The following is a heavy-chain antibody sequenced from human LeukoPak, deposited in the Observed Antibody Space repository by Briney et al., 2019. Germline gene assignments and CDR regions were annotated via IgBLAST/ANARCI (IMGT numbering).Heavy chain of an antibody. V-gene: IGHV4-59*11. Sequence: PSETLSLTCTVSGGSISSHYWSWVRLSPAKGLEWIGYIFYSGSTDYSPSLTSRVTISIDTSKRYLSLNLSSVTAADTAVYYCVKHGPGGRGYLDVWDVGTTVTVSS. CDR1: GGSISSHY. D-gene: IGHD1-1*01. J-gene: IGHJ6*03. CDR3: VKHGPGGRGYLDV. CDR2: IFYSGST.